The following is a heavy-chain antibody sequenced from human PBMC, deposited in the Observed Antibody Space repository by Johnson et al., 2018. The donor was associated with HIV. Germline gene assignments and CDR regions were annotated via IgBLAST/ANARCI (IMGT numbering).Heavy chain of an antibody. D-gene: IGHD3-10*01. J-gene: IGHJ3*01. V-gene: IGHV3-15*01. CDR3: ARGGLLWFGHPAD. CDR1: GFTFNNAW. Sequence: VQLVESGGGLVKPGGSLRLSCAASGFTFNNAWMNWVRQAPGKGLEWVGRIKSRTDGGTTDYAAPVKGRFTISRDNAKNSLYLQMNSLRAEDTAVYYCARGGLLWFGHPADWGQGTMVTVSS. CDR2: IKSRTDGGTT.